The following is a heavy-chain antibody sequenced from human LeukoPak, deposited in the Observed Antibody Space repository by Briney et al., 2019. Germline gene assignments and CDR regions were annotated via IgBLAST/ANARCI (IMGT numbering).Heavy chain of an antibody. CDR1: GGTFTSYS. CDR3: TGGYYQGSGSSDYSYYYSGMDV. J-gene: IGHJ6*02. D-gene: IGHD3-10*01. V-gene: IGHV1-69*06. Sequence: GASVKVSCKASGGTFTSYSISWVRQAPGQGLEWMGGISPIFGTANYAQKFQGRVTMTPDKSTSTAYMELRNLRSDDTAVYYCTGGYYQGSGSSDYSYYYSGMDVWGQGTTVTGSS. CDR2: ISPIFGTA.